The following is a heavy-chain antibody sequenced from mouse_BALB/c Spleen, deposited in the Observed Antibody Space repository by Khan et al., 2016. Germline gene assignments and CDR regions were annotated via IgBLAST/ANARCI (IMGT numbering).Heavy chain of an antibody. Sequence: QVQLQQSGAELVRPGTSVKVSCKASGYAFTNYLIEWIKQRPGQGLEWIGVINPGSGGTNYNEKFKDMATLTADKSSSTAYMQLSSLTSDDSAVYFCARSYYGYGLAYWGQGTLVTVSA. CDR1: GYAFTNYL. V-gene: IGHV1-54*01. CDR2: INPGSGGT. D-gene: IGHD1-2*01. J-gene: IGHJ3*01. CDR3: ARSYYGYGLAY.